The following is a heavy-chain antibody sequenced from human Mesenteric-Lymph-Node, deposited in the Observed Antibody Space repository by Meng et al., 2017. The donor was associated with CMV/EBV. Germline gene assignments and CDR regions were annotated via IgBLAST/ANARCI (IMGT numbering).Heavy chain of an antibody. J-gene: IGHJ4*02. V-gene: IGHV1-18*01. D-gene: IGHD1-1*01. Sequence: ASVKVSCKASGYTFTTHAITWVRQAPGQGLEWMGWISGYNGNINYAQKFQGRVTMTTDTSTSTAHMELRSLTSDDTAVYYCAKESRTTGTTGGRYFDYWGQGTLVTVSS. CDR2: ISGYNGNI. CDR1: GYTFTTHA. CDR3: AKESRTTGTTGGRYFDY.